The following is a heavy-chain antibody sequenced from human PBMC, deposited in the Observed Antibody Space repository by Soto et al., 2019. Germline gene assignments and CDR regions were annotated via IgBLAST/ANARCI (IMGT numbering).Heavy chain of an antibody. CDR2: IYYSGST. J-gene: IGHJ4*02. Sequence: SETLSLTCTVSGGSISSGGYYWSWIRQHPGKGLEWIGYIYYSGSTYYNPSLKSRVTISVDTSKNQFSLKLSSVTAADTAVYYCARERKGNPYDYWGQGTLVTAPQ. CDR3: ARERKGNPYDY. D-gene: IGHD4-4*01. CDR1: GGSISSGGYY. V-gene: IGHV4-31*03.